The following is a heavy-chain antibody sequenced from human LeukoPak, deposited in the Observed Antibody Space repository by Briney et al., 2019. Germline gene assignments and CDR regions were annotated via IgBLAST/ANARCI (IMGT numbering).Heavy chain of an antibody. CDR3: AGGIRGGSGSYYYFDY. D-gene: IGHD3-10*01. CDR1: GYTLTELS. V-gene: IGHV1-24*01. J-gene: IGHJ4*02. CDR2: FDPEDGET. Sequence: ASVKVSCKVSGYTLTELSMHCVRQAPGKGLEWMGGFDPEDGETIYAQKFQGRVTMTEDTSTDTAYMELSSLRSEDTAVYYCAGGIRGGSGSYYYFDYWGQGTLATVSS.